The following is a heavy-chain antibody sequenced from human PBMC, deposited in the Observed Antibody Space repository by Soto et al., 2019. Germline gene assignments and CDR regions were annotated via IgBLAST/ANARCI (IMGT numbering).Heavy chain of an antibody. CDR1: GGSISSYY. V-gene: IGHV4-59*01. CDR3: AREYSYGSYYFDY. D-gene: IGHD5-18*01. Sequence: SETLSLTCTVSGGSISSYYWSWIRQPPGKGLEWIGYIYYSGSTNYNPSPKSRVTISVDTSKNQFSLKLSSVTAADTAVYYCAREYSYGSYYFDYWGQGTLVTVSS. CDR2: IYYSGST. J-gene: IGHJ4*02.